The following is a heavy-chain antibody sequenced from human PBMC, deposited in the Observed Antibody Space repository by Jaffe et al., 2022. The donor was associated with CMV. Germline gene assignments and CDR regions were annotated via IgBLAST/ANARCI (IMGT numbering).Heavy chain of an antibody. D-gene: IGHD3-3*01. CDR3: ARSRYYDFWSGYPLYYYYYYMDV. Sequence: QVQLQQWGAGLLKPSETLSLTCAVYGGSFSGYYWSWIRQPPGKGLEWIGEINHSGSTNYNPSLKSRVTISVDTSKNQFSLKLSSVTAADTAVYYCARSRYYDFWSGYPLYYYYYYMDVWGKGTTVTVSS. CDR2: INHSGST. V-gene: IGHV4-34*01. CDR1: GGSFSGYY. J-gene: IGHJ6*03.